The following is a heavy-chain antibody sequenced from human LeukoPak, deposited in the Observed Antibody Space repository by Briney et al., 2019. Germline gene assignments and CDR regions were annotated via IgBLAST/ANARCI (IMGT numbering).Heavy chain of an antibody. CDR2: INPSGGST. CDR3: ARADPSGWYYY. Sequence: ASVKVSCKASGYTFTSYYMHWVRQAPGQGLEWMGIINPSGGSTSYAQKFQGRVTMTRDTSTSTVYMKLSSLRSEDTAVYYCARADPSGWYYYWGQGTLVTVSS. D-gene: IGHD6-19*01. V-gene: IGHV1-46*01. CDR1: GYTFTSYY. J-gene: IGHJ4*02.